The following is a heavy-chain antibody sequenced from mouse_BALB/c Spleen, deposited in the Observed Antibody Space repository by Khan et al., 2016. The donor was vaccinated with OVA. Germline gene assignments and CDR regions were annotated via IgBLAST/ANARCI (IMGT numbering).Heavy chain of an antibody. CDR1: GYSFTTYY. Sequence: EVQLQQSGPELMKPGASVRISCKASGYSFTTYYIHWLMQSHGKSLEWIGYIDPFSGGTTYNQKFKGKATLPVDKSSSTAYLHLSNLTSEDSAVDYCTRHGYVAWFTYWGQGTLVTVSA. J-gene: IGHJ3*01. V-gene: IGHV1S135*01. CDR3: TRHGYVAWFTY. D-gene: IGHD2-2*01. CDR2: IDPFSGGT.